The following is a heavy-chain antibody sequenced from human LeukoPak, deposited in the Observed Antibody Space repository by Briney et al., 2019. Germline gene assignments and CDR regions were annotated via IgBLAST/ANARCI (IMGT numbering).Heavy chain of an antibody. CDR3: ARWPSRGGSGSYGHYYYYYGMDV. CDR2: IKQDGSEK. D-gene: IGHD3-10*01. CDR1: GFTFSTYW. V-gene: IGHV3-7*01. Sequence: AGGSLRLSCAASGFTFSTYWMSWVRQAPGKGLEWVANIKQDGSEKYYVDSVKGRFTISRDNADNSLYLQMYSLRAEDTAVYYCARWPSRGGSGSYGHYYYYYGMDVWGQGTTVTVS. J-gene: IGHJ6*02.